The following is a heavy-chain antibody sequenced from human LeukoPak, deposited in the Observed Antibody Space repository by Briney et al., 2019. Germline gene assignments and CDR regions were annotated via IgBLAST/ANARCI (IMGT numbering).Heavy chain of an antibody. Sequence: PSETLSLTCAVYGGSFSGYYWSWIRQPPGKGLEWIGEINHSGSTNYNPSLKSRVTISVDTSKNQFSLKLSSVTAADTAVYYCARGKRGLYYVDSSGKASLLDYWGQGTLVTVSS. CDR2: INHSGST. CDR3: ARGKRGLYYVDSSGKASLLDY. D-gene: IGHD3-22*01. J-gene: IGHJ4*02. CDR1: GGSFSGYY. V-gene: IGHV4-34*01.